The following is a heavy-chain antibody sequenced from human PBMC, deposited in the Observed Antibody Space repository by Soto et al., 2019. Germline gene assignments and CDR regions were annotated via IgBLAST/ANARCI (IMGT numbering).Heavy chain of an antibody. D-gene: IGHD2-15*01. J-gene: IGHJ6*02. CDR3: ARDLRGYCSGGSCLPYYYGMDV. V-gene: IGHV1-69*13. CDR2: IIPIFGTA. Sequence: SVKVSCKASGGTFSSYAISWVRQAPGHGLEWMGGIIPIFGTANYAQKFQGRVTITADESTSTAYMELSSLRSEDTAVYYCARDLRGYCSGGSCLPYYYGMDVWGQGTTVTVSS. CDR1: GGTFSSYA.